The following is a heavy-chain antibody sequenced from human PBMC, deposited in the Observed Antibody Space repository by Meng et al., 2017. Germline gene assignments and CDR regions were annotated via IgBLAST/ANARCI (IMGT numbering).Heavy chain of an antibody. D-gene: IGHD2-15*01. V-gene: IGHV1-69*01. J-gene: IGHJ5*02. Sequence: QCAAAVKKHGSSWKCACKAVDAPFITHSISGVLKAPGQGLEWMGGTIPIFGTANYAQKFQGRVTITADESTSTAYMELSSLRSEDTAVYYCARSTPCSGGSCYSLDWFDPWGQGTLVTVSS. CDR2: TIPIFGTA. CDR3: ARSTPCSGGSCYSLDWFDP. CDR1: DAPFITHS.